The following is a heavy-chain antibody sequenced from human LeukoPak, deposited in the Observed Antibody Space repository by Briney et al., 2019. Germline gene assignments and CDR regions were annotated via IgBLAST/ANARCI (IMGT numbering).Heavy chain of an antibody. V-gene: IGHV4-39*07. Sequence: SETLSLTCIVSGGSISSISSNNYHWGWIRQPPGKGLEWIGSIYYSGSTYYNPSLKSRVTISVDTSKNQFSLKLSSVTAADTAVYYCARDRIDFWSGYPHYFDYWGQGTLVTVSS. D-gene: IGHD3-3*01. CDR3: ARDRIDFWSGYPHYFDY. CDR1: GGSISSISSNNYH. J-gene: IGHJ4*02. CDR2: IYYSGST.